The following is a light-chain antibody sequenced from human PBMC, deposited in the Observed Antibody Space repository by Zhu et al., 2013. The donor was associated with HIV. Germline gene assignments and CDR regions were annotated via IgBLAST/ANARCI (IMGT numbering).Light chain of an antibody. CDR3: ATWDDSLYGPV. Sequence: QSVLTQPPSVSGAPGQRVTISCTGSSSNIGAGYDVHWYQQLPGTAPKLLIYGNSNRPSGVPDRFSGSKSGTSASLAISGLHSEDEADLFCATWDDSLYGPVFGGGTKLTVL. V-gene: IGLV1-40*01. J-gene: IGLJ2*01. CDR1: SSNIGAGYD. CDR2: GNS.